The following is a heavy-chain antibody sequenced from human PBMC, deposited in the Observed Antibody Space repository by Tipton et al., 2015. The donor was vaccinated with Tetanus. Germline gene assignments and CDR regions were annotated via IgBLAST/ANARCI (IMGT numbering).Heavy chain of an antibody. V-gene: IGHV4-39*07. CDR3: ARGTGDY. Sequence: TLSLTCTVSGGSIGSGKFYWGWIRQPPGKGLEWIGSSYDGGTTQSSPSLKSRVTISVDTSKNQFSLKLSSVTAADTAVYYCARGTGDYWGQGTLVTVSS. J-gene: IGHJ4*02. CDR1: GGSIGSGKFY. D-gene: IGHD1-14*01. CDR2: SYDGGTT.